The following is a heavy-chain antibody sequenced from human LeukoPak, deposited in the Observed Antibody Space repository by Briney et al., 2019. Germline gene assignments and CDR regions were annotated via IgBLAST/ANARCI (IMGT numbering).Heavy chain of an antibody. CDR1: GGSISSYY. J-gene: IGHJ5*02. V-gene: IGHV4-59*01. CDR3: ARAVAGGWFDP. Sequence: LETLSLTCTVSGGSISSYYWSWIRQPPGKGLEWIGYIYYSGSTNYNPSLKSRVTISVDTSKNQFSLKLSSVTAADTAVYYCARAVAGGWFDPWGQGTLVTVSS. D-gene: IGHD6-19*01. CDR2: IYYSGST.